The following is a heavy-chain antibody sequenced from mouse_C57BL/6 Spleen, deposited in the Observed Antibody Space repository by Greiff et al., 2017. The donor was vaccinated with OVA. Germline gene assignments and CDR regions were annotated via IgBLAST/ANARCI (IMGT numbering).Heavy chain of an antibody. CDR2: IDPSDSET. CDR1: GYTFTSYW. J-gene: IGHJ4*01. CDR3: ASEVANWYAMDY. V-gene: IGHV1-52*01. Sequence: QVQLQQSGAELVRPGSSVKLSCKASGYTFTSYWMHWVKQRPIKGLEWIGNIDPSDSETHYNQKFKDKATLTVDKSSSPAYMQLRRLTSEDSAVYFCASEVANWYAMDYWGQGTSVTVAS. D-gene: IGHD1-1*01.